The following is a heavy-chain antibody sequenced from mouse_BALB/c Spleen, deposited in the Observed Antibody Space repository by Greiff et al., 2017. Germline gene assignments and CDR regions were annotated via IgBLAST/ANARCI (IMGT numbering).Heavy chain of an antibody. CDR1: GFTFSDYY. V-gene: IGHV5-4*02. D-gene: IGHD2-14*01. J-gene: IGHJ3*01. CDR3: ARDYYRYDEAWFAY. CDR2: ISDGGSYT. Sequence: EVQLVESGGGLVKPGGSLKLSCAASGFTFSDYYMYWVRQTPEKRLEWVATISDGGSYTYYPDSVKGRFTISRDNAKNNLYLQMSSLKSEDTAMYYCARDYYRYDEAWFAYWGQGTLVTVSA.